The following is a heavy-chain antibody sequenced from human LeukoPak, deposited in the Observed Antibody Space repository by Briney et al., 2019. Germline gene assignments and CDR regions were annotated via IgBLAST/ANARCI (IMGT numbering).Heavy chain of an antibody. CDR3: ARGYSGYDWLFDY. Sequence: SETLSLTCTVSGGSISSYYWSWIRQPPGKGLEWIGYIYYSGSTNYNPSLKSRVTISVDTSKNQFSLKLSSVTAADTAVYYCARGYSGYDWLFDYWGQETLVTVSS. CDR2: IYYSGST. D-gene: IGHD5-12*01. J-gene: IGHJ4*02. CDR1: GGSISSYY. V-gene: IGHV4-59*01.